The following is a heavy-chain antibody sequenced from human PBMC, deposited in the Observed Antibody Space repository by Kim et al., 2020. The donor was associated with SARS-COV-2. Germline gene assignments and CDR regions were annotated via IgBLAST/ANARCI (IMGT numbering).Heavy chain of an antibody. CDR3: ASGTHTALVEPSFDY. Sequence: SVKVSCKASGGTFSTYAISWVRQAPGQGLEWMGGIVPIFGTTNYAQKFQGRVTITADESTNTAYMELSSLRSEDTAVYYCASGTHTALVEPSFDYWGQGTLVTVSS. V-gene: IGHV1-69*13. CDR1: GGTFSTYA. J-gene: IGHJ4*02. D-gene: IGHD2-2*02. CDR2: IVPIFGTT.